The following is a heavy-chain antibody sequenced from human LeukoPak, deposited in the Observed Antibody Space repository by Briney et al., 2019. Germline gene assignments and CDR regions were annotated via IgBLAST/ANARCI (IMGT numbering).Heavy chain of an antibody. CDR3: ARGGDILWFGELSLQFDY. CDR2: IYTSGST. D-gene: IGHD3-10*01. J-gene: IGHJ4*02. V-gene: IGHV4-4*07. Sequence: SETLSLTCTVSGGSISSYYWSWIRQPAGKGLEWIGRIYTSGSTNYNPSLKSRVTMSVDTSKNQLSLKLSSVTAADTAVYYCARGGDILWFGELSLQFDYWGQGTLVTVSS. CDR1: GGSISSYY.